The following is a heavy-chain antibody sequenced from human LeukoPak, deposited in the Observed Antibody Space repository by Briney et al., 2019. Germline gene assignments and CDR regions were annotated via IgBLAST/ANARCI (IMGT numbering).Heavy chain of an antibody. CDR2: ISGSGGST. Sequence: GGSLRLSCAASAFTFSGYAMTWVRQAPGKGLEWVSGISGSGGSTYYADSVKGRFTISRDNSKNTLYLQMNSLRAEDTAVYYCAKSTTGSSGYYAVDYWGQGTLVTVSS. V-gene: IGHV3-23*01. D-gene: IGHD3-22*01. J-gene: IGHJ4*02. CDR3: AKSTTGSSGYYAVDY. CDR1: AFTFSGYA.